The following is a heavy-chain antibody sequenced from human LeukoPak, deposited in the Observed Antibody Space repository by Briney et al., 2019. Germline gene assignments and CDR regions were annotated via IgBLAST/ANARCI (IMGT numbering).Heavy chain of an antibody. D-gene: IGHD3-9*01. CDR1: GFTFSSYG. CDR2: IKQDGSEN. CDR3: AREDILTGYVADLDY. V-gene: IGHV3-7*01. Sequence: QPGGSLRLSCAASGFTFSSYGMHWVRQAPGKGLEWVANIKQDGSENYYVDSVRGRFTISRDNAKKSLYLQMNSLRAEDTAVYYCAREDILTGYVADLDYWGQGTEVTVSS. J-gene: IGHJ4*02.